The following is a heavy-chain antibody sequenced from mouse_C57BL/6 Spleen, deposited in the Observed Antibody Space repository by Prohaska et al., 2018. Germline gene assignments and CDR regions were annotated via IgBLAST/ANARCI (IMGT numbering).Heavy chain of an antibody. CDR3: ARGYYGSSFYWYFDF. V-gene: IGHV1-26*01. J-gene: IGHJ1*03. D-gene: IGHD1-1*01. CDR1: GYTFTDYY. CDR2: INPNNGGT. Sequence: GYTFTDYYMNWVKQSHGKSLEWIGDINPNNGGTSYNQKFKGKATLTVDKSSSTAYMELRSLTSEDSAVYYCARGYYGSSFYWYFDFWGTGTTVTVSS.